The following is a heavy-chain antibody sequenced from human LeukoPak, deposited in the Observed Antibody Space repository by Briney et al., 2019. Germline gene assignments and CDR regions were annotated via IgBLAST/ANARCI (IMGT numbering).Heavy chain of an antibody. J-gene: IGHJ5*02. CDR1: GYTFTSYG. CDR2: ISNYNGNT. Sequence: ASVKVSCKASGYTFTSYGIIWVRQAPGQGLEWMGWISNYNGNTNYAQKIQGRVTMTTDTSTSTAYMELSSLTSEDTAVYYCARDNSVGGIAWWFDPWGQGTLVTVSS. CDR3: ARDNSVGGIAWWFDP. D-gene: IGHD1-26*01. V-gene: IGHV1-18*01.